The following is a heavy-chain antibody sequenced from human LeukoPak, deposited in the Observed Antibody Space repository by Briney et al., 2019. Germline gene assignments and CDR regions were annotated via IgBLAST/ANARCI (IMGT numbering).Heavy chain of an antibody. J-gene: IGHJ4*02. Sequence: GGSLRLSCAASGFAFSTYSMNWVRQSPGKGLEWLSYISSSSSTIYYADSVKGRFTISRDNAKSSLYLQMNSLRAEDTAVYYCATQTVAGGYWGQGTLVTVSS. D-gene: IGHD1-14*01. V-gene: IGHV3-48*01. CDR1: GFAFSTYS. CDR2: ISSSSSTI. CDR3: ATQTVAGGY.